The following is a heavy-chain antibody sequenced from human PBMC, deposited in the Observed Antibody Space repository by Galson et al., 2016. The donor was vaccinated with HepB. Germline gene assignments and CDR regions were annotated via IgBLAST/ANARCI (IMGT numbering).Heavy chain of an antibody. CDR2: ISYDGKTK. Sequence: SLRLSCAASGFSFSSYVMHWARQAPGKGLEWVAVISYDGKTKFYGDSVKGRFTISRDHSKSTLYLQMNSLRVEDTAVYFCAKPPSGEDDAFHIWGQGTLVTVSS. CDR3: AKPPSGEDDAFHI. D-gene: IGHD3-10*01. V-gene: IGHV3-30*18. J-gene: IGHJ3*02. CDR1: GFSFSSYV.